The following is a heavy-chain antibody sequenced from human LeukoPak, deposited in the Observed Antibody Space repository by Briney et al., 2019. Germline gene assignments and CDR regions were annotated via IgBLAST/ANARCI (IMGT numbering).Heavy chain of an antibody. CDR1: GGPIRSYY. Sequence: SETLSLTCTVSGGPIRSYYWSWMRQPPGKGLEWIGNIHYSESTNFNPSLKSRVAIAVDTSKNQFSLSMRSVTAADTAVYYCARVSAAGMGFRYGMDVWGQGTTVFVSS. CDR3: ARVSAAGMGFRYGMDV. D-gene: IGHD6-13*01. CDR2: IHYSEST. V-gene: IGHV4-59*01. J-gene: IGHJ6*02.